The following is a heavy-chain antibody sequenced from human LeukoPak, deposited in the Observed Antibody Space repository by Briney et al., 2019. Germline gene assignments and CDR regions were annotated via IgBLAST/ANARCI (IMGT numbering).Heavy chain of an antibody. CDR3: TRGHSGAYVYAFDV. CDR1: GFTFSDQY. V-gene: IGHV3-72*01. CDR2: ISNKANSYTT. D-gene: IGHD1-26*01. Sequence: GSLSLSCAASGFTFSDQYIDWVRQAPGKGLEWVGRISNKANSYTTEYATSVRGRFTISRDDSKDSLYLQMNDLKTEDTAVYHCTRGHSGAYVYAFDVWGQGTLVTVSS. J-gene: IGHJ3*01.